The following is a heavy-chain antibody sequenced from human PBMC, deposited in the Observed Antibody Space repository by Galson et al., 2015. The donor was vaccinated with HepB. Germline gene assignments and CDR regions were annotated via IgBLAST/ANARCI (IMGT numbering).Heavy chain of an antibody. J-gene: IGHJ4*02. CDR2: ISSSSSYI. V-gene: IGHV3-21*01. CDR3: AREHGYYYDSSGFPPDY. D-gene: IGHD3-22*01. CDR1: GFTFSSYS. Sequence: SLRLSCAASGFTFSSYSMNWVRQAPGKGLEWVSSISSSSSYIYYADSVKGRFTISRDNAKNSLYLQMNSLRAEDTAVYYCAREHGYYYDSSGFPPDYWGQGTLVTVSS.